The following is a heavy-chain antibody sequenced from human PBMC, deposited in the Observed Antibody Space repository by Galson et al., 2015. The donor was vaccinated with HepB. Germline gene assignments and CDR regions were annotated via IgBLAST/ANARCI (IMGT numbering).Heavy chain of an antibody. CDR3: ARTRGSLTLGPRYYYYYYMDV. V-gene: IGHV3-7*03. D-gene: IGHD2-15*01. CDR2: IKQDGSEK. Sequence: LRLSCAASGFTFSSYWMSWVRQAPGKGLEWVANIKQDGSEKYYVDSVKGRFTISRDNAKNSLYLQMNSLRAEDTAVYYCARTRGSLTLGPRYYYYYYMDVWGKGTTVTVSS. J-gene: IGHJ6*03. CDR1: GFTFSSYW.